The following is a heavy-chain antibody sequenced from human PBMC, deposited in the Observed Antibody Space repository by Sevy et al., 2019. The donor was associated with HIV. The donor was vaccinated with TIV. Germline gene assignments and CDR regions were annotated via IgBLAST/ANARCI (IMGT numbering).Heavy chain of an antibody. V-gene: IGHV1-18*01. CDR1: GYTFSTYR. Sequence: ASVKVSCKISGYTFSTYRITWVRQAPGQGLEWMGWISPHNGDTNYAQKLQDRITMITDTSRNTAFMELTSLRSDDTAVYYCARAYCSGGRCYSLAYWGQGTLVTVSS. CDR2: ISPHNGDT. J-gene: IGHJ4*02. CDR3: ARAYCSGGRCYSLAY. D-gene: IGHD2-15*01.